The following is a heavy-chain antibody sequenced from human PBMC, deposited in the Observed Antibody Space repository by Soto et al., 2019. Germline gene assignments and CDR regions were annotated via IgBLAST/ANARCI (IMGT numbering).Heavy chain of an antibody. CDR3: APTCSHHSSGDLGPFYY. D-gene: IGHD3-22*01. CDR1: GFTFSSYA. V-gene: IGHV3-23*01. Sequence: EVQLLESGGGLLQPGGSLRLSCAASGFTFSSYALSWVRQSPGKGLEWVSTISGGGTTTHYADSVKGRFIISRDNSQNTLYLQMNSLRVEDTAVYYCAPTCSHHSSGDLGPFYYWGQVTLVTVSS. J-gene: IGHJ4*02. CDR2: ISGGGTTT.